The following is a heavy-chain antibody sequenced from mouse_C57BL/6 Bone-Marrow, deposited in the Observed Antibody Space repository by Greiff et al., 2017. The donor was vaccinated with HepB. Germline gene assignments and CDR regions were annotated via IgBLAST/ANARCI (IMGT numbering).Heavy chain of an antibody. D-gene: IGHD2-1*01. CDR1: GFTFSNYW. CDR2: IRLKSDNYAT. Sequence: EVQRVESGGGLVQPGGSMKLSCVASGFTFSNYWMNWVRQSPEKGLEWVAQIRLKSDNYATHYAESVKGRFTISRDDSKSSVYLQMHNLRAEDTVIYYCTVMLFYYHVSAYWGQGTLVTVSA. J-gene: IGHJ3*01. V-gene: IGHV6-3*01. CDR3: TVMLFYYHVSAY.